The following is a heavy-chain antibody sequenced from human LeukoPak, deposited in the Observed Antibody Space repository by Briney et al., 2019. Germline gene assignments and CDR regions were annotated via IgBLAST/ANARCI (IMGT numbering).Heavy chain of an antibody. CDR1: GFTFDDYA. CDR3: AKKWSGDYDSSGINDAFDL. CDR2: ISWDGGST. J-gene: IGHJ3*01. D-gene: IGHD3-22*01. Sequence: GGSLRLSCAASGFTFDDYAMHWVRQAPGKGLEWVSLISWDGGSTYYADSVKGRFTISRDNSKNSLYLQMNSLRAEDTAVYYCAKKWSGDYDSSGINDAFDLWGQGTMVTVSS. V-gene: IGHV3-43D*03.